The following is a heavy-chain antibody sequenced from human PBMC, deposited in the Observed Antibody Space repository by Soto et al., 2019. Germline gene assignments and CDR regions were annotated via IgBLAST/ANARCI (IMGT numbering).Heavy chain of an antibody. CDR2: VTAYNDNV. CDR3: ARYDFWSGYAHER. V-gene: IGHV1-18*01. D-gene: IGHD3-3*01. CDR1: GYKFTSYG. Sequence: QIQLVQSGAEVKKPGASVKVSCKVSGYKFTSYGINWVRQAPGQGLEWMGWVTAYNDNVKYAEKFQGRVTMTADTATSTAYMELRDLRPDDPAVFYCARYDFWSGYAHERWGQGTLVTVAS. J-gene: IGHJ4*02.